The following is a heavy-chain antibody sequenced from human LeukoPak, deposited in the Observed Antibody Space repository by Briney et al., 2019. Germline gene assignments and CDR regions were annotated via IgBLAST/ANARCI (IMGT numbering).Heavy chain of an antibody. J-gene: IGHJ3*02. CDR1: GGSISSGGYY. V-gene: IGHV4-30-2*01. CDR3: ARETPDSSGSRAFDI. CDR2: IYHSGST. D-gene: IGHD3-22*01. Sequence: SQTLSLTCTVSGGSISSGGYYWSWIRQPPGKGLEWIGYIYHSGSTYYNPSLKSRVTISVDRSKNQFSLKLSSVTAADTAVYYCARETPDSSGSRAFDIWGQGTMVTVSS.